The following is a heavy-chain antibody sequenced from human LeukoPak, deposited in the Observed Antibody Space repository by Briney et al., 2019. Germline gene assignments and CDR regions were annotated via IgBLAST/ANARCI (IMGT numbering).Heavy chain of an antibody. CDR1: GYTFTGYY. J-gene: IGHJ5*02. CDR2: INPNSGGT. V-gene: IGHV1-2*02. Sequence: GASVKASCKASGYTFTGYYMHWVRQAPGQGLEWMGWINPNSGGTNYAQKFQGRVTMTRDTSISTAYMELSRLRSDDTAVYYCARGSEEWELKPGDWFDPWGQGTLVTVSS. CDR3: ARGSEEWELKPGDWFDP. D-gene: IGHD1-26*01.